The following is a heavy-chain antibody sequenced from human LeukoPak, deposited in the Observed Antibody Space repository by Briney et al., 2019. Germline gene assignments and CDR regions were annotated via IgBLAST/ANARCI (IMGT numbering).Heavy chain of an antibody. J-gene: IGHJ6*03. CDR1: GFTFSSYA. D-gene: IGHD6-6*01. V-gene: IGHV3-23*01. CDR3: AKDRVDEYSSSSGQYYYYYYYMDV. Sequence: GGSLRLSCAASGFTFSSYAMSWVRQAPGKGLEWVSAISGSGGSTYYADSVKGRFTISRDNSKNTLYLQMNSLRAEDTAVYYCAKDRVDEYSSSSGQYYYYYYYMDVWGKGTTVTVS. CDR2: ISGSGGST.